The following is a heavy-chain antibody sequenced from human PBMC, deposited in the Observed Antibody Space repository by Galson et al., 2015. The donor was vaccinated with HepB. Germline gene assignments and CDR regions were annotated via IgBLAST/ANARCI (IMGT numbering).Heavy chain of an antibody. CDR3: ARERVGGDFDH. V-gene: IGHV4-59*12. Sequence: ETLSLTCTVSGGALSSYLWTWLRQPPGKGLEWVGYINSRGSTDYNPSLKSRVSISVDTSKKQFSLRLSSVTAADTAVYYCARERVGGDFDHWGQGTPVTVSS. J-gene: IGHJ4*02. D-gene: IGHD2-2*01. CDR2: INSRGST. CDR1: GGALSSYL.